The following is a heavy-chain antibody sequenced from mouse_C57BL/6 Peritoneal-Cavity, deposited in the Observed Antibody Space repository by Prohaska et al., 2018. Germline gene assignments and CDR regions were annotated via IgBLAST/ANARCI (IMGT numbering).Heavy chain of an antibody. CDR2: IYPSDSET. Sequence: QVQLQQPGAELVRPGSSVKLSCKASGYTFTSYWMDWVKQRPGQGLEWIGNIYPSDSETHYNQKFKDKATLTVDKSSSTAYMQLSSLTSEDSAVYYCACNYDAMDYWDQGTSVTVSS. V-gene: IGHV1-61*01. CDR1: GYTFTSYW. D-gene: IGHD2-1*01. J-gene: IGHJ4*01. CDR3: ACNYDAMDY.